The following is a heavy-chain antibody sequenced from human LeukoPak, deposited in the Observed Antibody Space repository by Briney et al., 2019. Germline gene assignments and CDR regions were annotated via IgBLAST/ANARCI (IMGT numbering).Heavy chain of an antibody. Sequence: SETLSLTCTVSGGSISSYYWSWIRQPPGKGLEWIGYIYYSGSTNYNPTLKSRVTISVDTSKNQFSLKLSSVTAADTAVYYCASAYCGGDCYWDYWGQGTLVTVSS. CDR2: IYYSGST. J-gene: IGHJ4*02. V-gene: IGHV4-59*01. D-gene: IGHD2-21*02. CDR1: GGSISSYY. CDR3: ASAYCGGDCYWDY.